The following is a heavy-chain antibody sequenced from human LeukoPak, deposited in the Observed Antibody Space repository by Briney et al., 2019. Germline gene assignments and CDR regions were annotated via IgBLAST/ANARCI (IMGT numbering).Heavy chain of an antibody. CDR3: ARVRGSGWPPYYYYYMDV. V-gene: IGHV4-34*01. J-gene: IGHJ6*03. CDR1: GFTFSSYW. CDR2: INHSGST. Sequence: PGGSLRLSCAASGFTFSSYWMSWVRQPPGKGLEWIGEINHSGSTNYNPSLKSRVTISVDTSKNQFSLKLSSVTAADTAVYYCARVRGSGWPPYYYYYMDVWGKGTTVTVSS. D-gene: IGHD6-19*01.